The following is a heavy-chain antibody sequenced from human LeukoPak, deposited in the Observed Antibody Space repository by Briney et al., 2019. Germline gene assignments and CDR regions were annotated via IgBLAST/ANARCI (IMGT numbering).Heavy chain of an antibody. D-gene: IGHD3-10*01. CDR2: IWYDGSNK. J-gene: IGHJ3*02. CDR1: GFTFSSYG. Sequence: PGGSLRLSCAASGFTFSSYGMHWVRQAPGKGLEWVAVIWYDGSNKYYADSVKGRFTISRDNSKNTLYLQMNSLRAKDTAVYYCARDQLFMVRGVMEGKVRGAFDIWGQGTMVTVSS. V-gene: IGHV3-33*08. CDR3: ARDQLFMVRGVMEGKVRGAFDI.